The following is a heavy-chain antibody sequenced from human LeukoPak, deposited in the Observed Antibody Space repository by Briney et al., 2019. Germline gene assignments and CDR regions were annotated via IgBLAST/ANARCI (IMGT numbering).Heavy chain of an antibody. D-gene: IGHD5-24*01. CDR1: GGSISSSF. J-gene: IGHJ6*02. V-gene: IGHV4-59*01. CDR3: ARVDREYNYNYGMDV. Sequence: PSETLSLTCTDSGGSISSSFWSWIRQPPGKGLEWIGYVYYSGSTSYNHSLKSRVTISVDTSKNQCSLKLSSVTAADTGVYYCARVDREYNYNYGMDVWGQGTTVTVSS. CDR2: VYYSGST.